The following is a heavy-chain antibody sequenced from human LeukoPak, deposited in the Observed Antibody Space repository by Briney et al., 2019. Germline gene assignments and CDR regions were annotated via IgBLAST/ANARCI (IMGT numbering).Heavy chain of an antibody. J-gene: IGHJ6*03. CDR2: INTNTGNP. CDR1: GYTFTNYG. D-gene: IGHD3-3*01. Sequence: ASVKVSCKASGYTFTNYGISWVRQAPGQGLEWMGWINTNTGNPTYAQGFTGRFVFSLDTSVSTAYLQISSLKAEDTAVYYCARSYGPKITIFGVVIIGYYYYYMDVWGKGTTVTVSS. V-gene: IGHV7-4-1*02. CDR3: ARSYGPKITIFGVVIIGYYYYYMDV.